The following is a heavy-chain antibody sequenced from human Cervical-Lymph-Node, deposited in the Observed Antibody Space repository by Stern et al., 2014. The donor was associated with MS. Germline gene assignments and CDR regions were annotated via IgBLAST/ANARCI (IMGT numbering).Heavy chain of an antibody. J-gene: IGHJ6*02. CDR1: GFTSSSYG. Sequence: EVQLEESGGGLVKPGGSLRLSCAASGFTSSSYGMHWVRQAPGKGLEWVSSISSSGSNKYYADSVKGRLTISRDNAKNSLYLQMNSLRAEDTGIYYCARHCSSSSCYRYYGMDVWGQGTTVTVSS. D-gene: IGHD2-2*01. CDR3: ARHCSSSSCYRYYGMDV. V-gene: IGHV3-21*01. CDR2: ISSSGSNK.